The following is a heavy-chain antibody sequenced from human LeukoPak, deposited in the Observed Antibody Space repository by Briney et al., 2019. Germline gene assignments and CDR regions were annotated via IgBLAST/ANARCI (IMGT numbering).Heavy chain of an antibody. Sequence: SQTLSLTCAISGDSVSNNSAAWNWIRQSPSRALEWLGTTYYRSKWYNDYAVSVKSRITITPDTSKNQLSLQMDFVIPEDTAVYYCARGTLTYFDLWGRGTLVTVSS. CDR3: ARGTLTYFDL. V-gene: IGHV6-1*01. CDR1: GDSVSNNSAA. J-gene: IGHJ2*01. D-gene: IGHD3-9*01. CDR2: TYYRSKWYN.